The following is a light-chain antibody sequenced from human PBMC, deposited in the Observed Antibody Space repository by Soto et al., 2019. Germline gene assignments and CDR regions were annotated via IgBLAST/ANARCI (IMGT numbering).Light chain of an antibody. Sequence: EIVLTQSPDTLSLSPGERATVSCRASQSVSNNDLAWYQQKPGQAPRLLLYGASFRPTGIPDRFSGSGSGTDFTLTISSLQSEDFALYYCQQYNDWPLTFGQGTKVDI. CDR3: QQYNDWPLT. V-gene: IGKV3D-15*01. CDR2: GAS. J-gene: IGKJ1*01. CDR1: QSVSNN.